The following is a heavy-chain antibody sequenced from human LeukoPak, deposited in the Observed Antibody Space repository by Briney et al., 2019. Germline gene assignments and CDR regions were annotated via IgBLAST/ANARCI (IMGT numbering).Heavy chain of an antibody. CDR1: GGTFSSYA. CDR2: IIPIFGTA. CDR3: ARKLSSGSYMNY. J-gene: IGHJ4*02. Sequence: ASVKVSCKASGGTFSSYAISWVRQAPGQGLEWMGGIIPIFGTANYAQKFQGRVTITADESTSTAYMELSSLRSEDTAVYYCARKLSSGSYMNYRGQGTLVTVSS. V-gene: IGHV1-69*01. D-gene: IGHD1-26*01.